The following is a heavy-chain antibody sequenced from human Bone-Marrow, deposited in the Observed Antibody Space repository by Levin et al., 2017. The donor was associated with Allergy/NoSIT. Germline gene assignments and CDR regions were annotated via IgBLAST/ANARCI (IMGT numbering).Heavy chain of an antibody. CDR3: AKDPYNGGDGGAWLDP. Sequence: PGGSLRLSCAASGFTFNTYAMTWVRQAPGKGLEWVSVIRGSGNGAYYADSVKGRFTISRDNSKNTLYLQMNSLRVEDTAIYFCAKDPYNGGDGGAWLDPWGQGTPVTVSS. D-gene: IGHD2-21*02. CDR1: GFTFNTYA. V-gene: IGHV3-23*01. J-gene: IGHJ5*02. CDR2: IRGSGNGA.